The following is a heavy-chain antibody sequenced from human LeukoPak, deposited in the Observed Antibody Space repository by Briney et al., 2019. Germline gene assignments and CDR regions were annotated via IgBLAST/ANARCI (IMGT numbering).Heavy chain of an antibody. Sequence: ASVKVSCKASGYTFTSYVISWVRQAPGQGLEWMGWISAYNGNTNYAQKLQGRDTITADESTSTAYMELSSLRSEDTAVYYCARDGTQAGYSSSWYGYYYYYMDVWGKGTTVTVSS. CDR1: GYTFTSYV. V-gene: IGHV1-18*01. J-gene: IGHJ6*03. D-gene: IGHD6-13*01. CDR2: ISAYNGNT. CDR3: ARDGTQAGYSSSWYGYYYYYMDV.